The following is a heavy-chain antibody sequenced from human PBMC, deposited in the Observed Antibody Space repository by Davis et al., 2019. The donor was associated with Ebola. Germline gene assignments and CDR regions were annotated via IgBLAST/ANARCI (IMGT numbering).Heavy chain of an antibody. CDR3: ARVYSTYYYYYMDV. CDR1: GGSFSGYY. V-gene: IGHV4-34*01. Sequence: MPSETLSLTCAAYGGSFSGYYWSRIRQPPGKGLEWIGEINHSGSTNYNPSLKSRVTISVDTSKNQFSLKLSSVTAADTAVYYCARVYSTYYYYYMDVWGKGTTVTVSS. J-gene: IGHJ6*03. CDR2: INHSGST. D-gene: IGHD6-13*01.